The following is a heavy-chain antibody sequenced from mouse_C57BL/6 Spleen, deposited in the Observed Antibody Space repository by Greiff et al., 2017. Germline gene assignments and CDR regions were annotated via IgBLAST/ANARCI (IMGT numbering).Heavy chain of an antibody. CDR1: GYTFTSYW. CDR2: IDPSDSYT. V-gene: IGHV1-59*01. Sequence: QVQLQQPGAELVRPGTSVKLSCKASGYTFTSYWMHWVKQRPGQGLEWIGVIDPSDSYTNYNQKFKGKATLTVDTSSSPAYMQLSSLTSEDSAVYYCARGGGDVDYWGQGTTLTVSS. J-gene: IGHJ2*01. D-gene: IGHD3-3*01. CDR3: ARGGGDVDY.